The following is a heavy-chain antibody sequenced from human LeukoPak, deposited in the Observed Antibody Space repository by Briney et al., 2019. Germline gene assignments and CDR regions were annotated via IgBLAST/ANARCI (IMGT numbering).Heavy chain of an antibody. CDR2: ISYDGSNN. D-gene: IGHD1-7*01. Sequence: GGSLRLSCAASGFTFSSYGMHGVRQAPGKGLEWLAVISYDGSNNFYADSVKGRFTISRDNSKNTLYLQMNSLRAEDTPIYSCAKTTILGTGTAELDYWGQGTLVTVSS. CDR3: AKTTILGTGTAELDY. CDR1: GFTFSSYG. J-gene: IGHJ4*02. V-gene: IGHV3-30*18.